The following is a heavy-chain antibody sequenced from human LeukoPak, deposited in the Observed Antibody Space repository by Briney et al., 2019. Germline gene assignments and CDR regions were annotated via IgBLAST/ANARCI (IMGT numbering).Heavy chain of an antibody. V-gene: IGHV3-20*04. J-gene: IGHJ4*02. CDR1: GFTFDDYG. CDR2: INWNGGST. D-gene: IGHD3-22*01. Sequence: GGSLRLSCAASGFTFDDYGMSWVRQAPGKGLEWVSGINWNGGSTGYADSVKGRFTISRDNAKNSLYLQMNSLRAEDTALYYCARGSYYYDSSGYPFDYWGQGTLATVSS. CDR3: ARGSYYYDSSGYPFDY.